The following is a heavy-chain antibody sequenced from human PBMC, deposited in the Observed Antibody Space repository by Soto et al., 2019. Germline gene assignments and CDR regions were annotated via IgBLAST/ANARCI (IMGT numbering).Heavy chain of an antibody. J-gene: IGHJ3*02. CDR3: ARGGHDFWSGYCRSPTLCAFDI. V-gene: IGHV3-48*01. Sequence: GGSLRLSCAASGFTFSSYSMNWVRQAPGKGLEWVSYISSSSSSTIYYADSVKGRFTISRDNAKNSLYLQMNSLRAEDTAVYYCARGGHDFWSGYCRSPTLCAFDIWGQGTMVTVSS. D-gene: IGHD3-3*01. CDR1: GFTFSSYS. CDR2: ISSSSSSTI.